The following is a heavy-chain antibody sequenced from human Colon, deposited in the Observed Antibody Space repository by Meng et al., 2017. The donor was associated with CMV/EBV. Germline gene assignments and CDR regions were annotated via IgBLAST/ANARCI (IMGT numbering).Heavy chain of an antibody. Sequence: ASVKVSCKVSGNTVSELSMHWVRQAPGKGLEWVGGFDAEEGERVYAQKFRGRVMMTEDTSTHTAYMQLSSLRSEDTAVYYCARGYCSSTSCYKGNDYWGQGTLVTVSS. CDR1: GNTVSELS. J-gene: IGHJ4*02. V-gene: IGHV1-24*01. D-gene: IGHD2-2*02. CDR3: ARGYCSSTSCYKGNDY. CDR2: FDAEEGER.